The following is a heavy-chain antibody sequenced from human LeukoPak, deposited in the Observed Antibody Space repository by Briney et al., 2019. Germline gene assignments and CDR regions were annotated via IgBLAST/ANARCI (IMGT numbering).Heavy chain of an antibody. V-gene: IGHV4-59*01. Sequence: KPSQTLSLTCTVSGGSISSYYWSWIRQPPGKGLEWIGYIYYSGSTNYNPSLKSRVTISVDTSKNQFSLKLSSVTAADTAVYYCARVRVVQYYFDYWGQGTLVTVSS. J-gene: IGHJ4*02. CDR3: ARVRVVQYYFDY. D-gene: IGHD6-6*01. CDR2: IYYSGST. CDR1: GGSISSYY.